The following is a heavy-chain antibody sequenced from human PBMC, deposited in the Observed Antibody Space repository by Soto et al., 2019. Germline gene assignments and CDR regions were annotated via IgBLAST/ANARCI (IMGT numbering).Heavy chain of an antibody. Sequence: PEETLSLTCTVSGGSISNYYWRWIRHPPGKKLEWIGYIYYSGSTNYNPSLKSRVTISVDNSKNTLYLQMNSLRAEDTAVYDGANEHHLGGSWSEYEYWCLGTQVTVSA. D-gene: IGHD6-13*01. V-gene: IGHV4-59*12. J-gene: IGHJ4*02. CDR1: GGSISNYY. CDR2: IYYSGST. CDR3: ANEHHLGGSWSEYEY.